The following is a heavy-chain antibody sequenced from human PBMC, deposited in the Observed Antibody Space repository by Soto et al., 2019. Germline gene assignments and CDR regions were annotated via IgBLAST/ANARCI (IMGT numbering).Heavy chain of an antibody. CDR2: IIPLFGST. CDR1: GGTFSSYA. J-gene: IGHJ5*02. CDR3: ARDRCSGGSCARLNWFDP. Sequence: SVKVSCKVSGGTFSSYAISWVRQAPGQGLEWMGGIIPLFGSTNYAQKFQGRVTITADESTSTSYMELSSLRSEDTAVYYCARDRCSGGSCARLNWFDPWGQGTLVTVSS. V-gene: IGHV1-69*13. D-gene: IGHD2-15*01.